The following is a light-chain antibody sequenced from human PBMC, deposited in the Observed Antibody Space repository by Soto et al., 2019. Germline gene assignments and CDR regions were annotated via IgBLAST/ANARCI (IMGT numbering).Light chain of an antibody. CDR3: QQYNNWPPIT. V-gene: IGKV3D-15*01. CDR2: RTS. J-gene: IGKJ5*01. CDR1: QTINRIY. Sequence: EIVLTQSPGNLSLSPGERATLSCKASQTINRIYVAWYQQKPGQAPRFLIYRTSDRANGIPGRFSGSGSGTEFTLTISSLQSEDFAVYYCQQYNNWPPITFGQGTRLEIK.